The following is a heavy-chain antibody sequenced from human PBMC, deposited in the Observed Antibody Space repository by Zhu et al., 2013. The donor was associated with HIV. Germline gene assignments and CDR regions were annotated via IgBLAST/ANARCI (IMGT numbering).Heavy chain of an antibody. CDR1: GYTFTGYY. V-gene: IGHV1-2*02. CDR3: AREGLRDGPRGSWFDP. Sequence: QVQLVQSGAEVKKPGASVKVSCKASGYTFTGYYMHWVRQAPGQGLEWMGWINPNSGGTNYAQKFQGRVTMTRDTSISTAYMELSRLRSDDTAVYYCAREGLRDGPRGSWFDPWGQGTLVTVSS. CDR2: INPNSGGT. D-gene: IGHD3-16*01. J-gene: IGHJ5*02.